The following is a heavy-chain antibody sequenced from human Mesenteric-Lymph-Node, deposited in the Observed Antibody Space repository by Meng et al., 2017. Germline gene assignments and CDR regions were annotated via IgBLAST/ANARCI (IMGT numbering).Heavy chain of an antibody. Sequence: ASVKVSCKASGYTFTSYDINWVRQATGQGLEWMGWMNPNSGNTGYAQKFQGRVTITRNTSISTAYMELSSLRSDDTAVYYCARIAGSSEVDYWGQGTLVTVSS. V-gene: IGHV1-8*03. J-gene: IGHJ4*02. D-gene: IGHD1-1*01. CDR1: GYTFTSYD. CDR2: MNPNSGNT. CDR3: ARIAGSSEVDY.